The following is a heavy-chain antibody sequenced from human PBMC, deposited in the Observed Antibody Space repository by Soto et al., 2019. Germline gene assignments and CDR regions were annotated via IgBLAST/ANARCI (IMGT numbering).Heavy chain of an antibody. V-gene: IGHV1-46*01. Sequence: QVQLVQSGAEVKKPGASVKVSCKASGYTFTSYYIYWVRQAPGQGLEWMGMINPSGGSTSYAQKCQXXXTLTRDTSTSXXYXVXXSLRSEDTAVYYCARDRLNSGARDRLNYGDYEYDYWGQGTLVTVSS. J-gene: IGHJ4*02. CDR2: INPSGGST. D-gene: IGHD4-17*01. CDR3: ARDRLNSGARDRLNYGDYEYDY. CDR1: GYTFTSYY.